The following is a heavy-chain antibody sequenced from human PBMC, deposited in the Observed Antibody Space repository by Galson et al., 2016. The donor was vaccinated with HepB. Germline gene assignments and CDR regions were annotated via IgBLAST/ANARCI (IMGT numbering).Heavy chain of an antibody. J-gene: IGHJ4*02. CDR2: IRGDGIVS. CDR1: GFTYNAHW. V-gene: IGHV3-7*01. CDR3: SREMTGSYFD. Sequence: SLRLSCAASGFTYNAHWMNWVRQAPGKGLEWVANIRGDGIVSYYAESVRGRLTISRDNAKTSLYLQMNGLRVDETAVYYCSREMTGSYFDWGQGTLVTVSS. D-gene: IGHD3-10*01.